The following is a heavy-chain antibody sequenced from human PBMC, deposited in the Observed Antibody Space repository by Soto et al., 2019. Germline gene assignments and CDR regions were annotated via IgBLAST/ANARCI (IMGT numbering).Heavy chain of an antibody. V-gene: IGHV4-31*03. CDR3: ARDGDGRMTTNPYYYNGMDV. Sequence: SETLSLTCNVAGGSVSSGGYYWSWIRQHPGKGLEWIGYIHYSGSTYYNPSLKSRVTMSIDTSKNLFSLNLSSVTAADTAVYYCARDGDGRMTTNPYYYNGMDVWGPGTTVTVSS. J-gene: IGHJ6*02. CDR1: GGSVSSGGYY. D-gene: IGHD4-4*01. CDR2: IHYSGST.